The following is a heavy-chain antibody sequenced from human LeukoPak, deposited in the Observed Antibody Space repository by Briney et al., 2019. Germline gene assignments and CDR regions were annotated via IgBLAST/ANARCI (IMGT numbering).Heavy chain of an antibody. CDR3: ATETNGRHYDY. CDR2: IGPTGFDR. J-gene: IGHJ4*02. CDR1: GLTFSTSG. D-gene: IGHD1-14*01. Sequence: GGSLRLSCTTSGLTFSTSGFNWVRQAPGKGLEWVASIGPTGFDRYHADSITGRFTISRDNANHFLYLQMDSLRAEDTAVYYCATETNGRHYDYWGQGTLLTVSS. V-gene: IGHV3-21*06.